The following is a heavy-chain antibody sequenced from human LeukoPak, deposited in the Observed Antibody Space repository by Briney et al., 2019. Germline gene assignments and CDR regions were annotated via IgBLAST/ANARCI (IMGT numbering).Heavy chain of an antibody. J-gene: IGHJ4*02. CDR3: ARGRVDYDFWSGYSD. Sequence: GSSVKVSCKASGGTFSSYAISWVRQAPGQGLEWMGGITPIFGTANYAQKFQGRVTITTDESTSTAYMELSSLRSEDTAVYYCARGRVDYDFWSGYSDWGQGTLVTVSS. V-gene: IGHV1-69*05. CDR2: ITPIFGTA. CDR1: GGTFSSYA. D-gene: IGHD3-3*01.